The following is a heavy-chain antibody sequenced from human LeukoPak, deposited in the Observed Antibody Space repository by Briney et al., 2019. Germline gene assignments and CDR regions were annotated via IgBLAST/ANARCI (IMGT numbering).Heavy chain of an antibody. CDR1: GYSLNNYW. CDR3: ATTVIGRLSWFDP. Sequence: GESLKISCKASGYSLNNYWIGWVRQMPGKGLEWMGIIYPGDSDVRYSPSFQGQVTISADRSISTAYLQWSSLKASDTAMYYCATTVIGRLSWFDPWGQGTQVTVSA. D-gene: IGHD4-11*01. J-gene: IGHJ5*02. CDR2: IYPGDSDV. V-gene: IGHV5-51*01.